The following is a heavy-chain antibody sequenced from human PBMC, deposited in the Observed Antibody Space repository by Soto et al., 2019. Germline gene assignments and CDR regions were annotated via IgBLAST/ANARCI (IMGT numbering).Heavy chain of an antibody. CDR2: IWYDGSKE. Sequence: QVQLVESGGGVVQPGRSLRLSCAASGFTVSGYGMHWVRQAPGKGLEWVAVIWYDGSKEYYADSVKGRFTISRDSSKNTLYLQMNSLRDEDTAVYYCARDPAGYLDYWGQGTLVTVSS. CDR1: GFTVSGYG. V-gene: IGHV3-33*01. CDR3: ARDPAGYLDY. D-gene: IGHD3-9*01. J-gene: IGHJ4*02.